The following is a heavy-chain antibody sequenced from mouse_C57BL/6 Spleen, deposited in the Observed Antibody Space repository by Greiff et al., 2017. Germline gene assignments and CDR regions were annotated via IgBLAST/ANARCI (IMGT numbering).Heavy chain of an antibody. CDR1: GYTFTSYW. Sequence: QVQLQQPGAELVKPGASVKLSCKASGYTFTSYWMHWVKQRPGRGLEWIGRIDPNSGGTKYNEKFKSKATLTVDKPSSTAYMQLSSLTSEDSAVYYCARRMPRFYYDYDDAMDYWGQGTSVTVSS. D-gene: IGHD2-4*01. J-gene: IGHJ4*01. V-gene: IGHV1-72*01. CDR3: ARRMPRFYYDYDDAMDY. CDR2: IDPNSGGT.